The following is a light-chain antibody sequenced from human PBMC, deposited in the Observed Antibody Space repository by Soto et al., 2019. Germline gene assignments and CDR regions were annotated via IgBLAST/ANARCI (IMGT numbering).Light chain of an antibody. J-gene: IGLJ1*01. V-gene: IGLV2-23*01. CDR2: EGS. Sequence: QSVLTQPASVSGSPGQSITISCTGTSSDFGSHNLVSWYQQHPGKAPKLMIYEGSKRPSGVSNRFSGSKSGNTASLTISGLQAEDEADYYCCSYAGSSTSPYVIGTGTKVTV. CDR3: CSYAGSSTSPYV. CDR1: SSDFGSHNL.